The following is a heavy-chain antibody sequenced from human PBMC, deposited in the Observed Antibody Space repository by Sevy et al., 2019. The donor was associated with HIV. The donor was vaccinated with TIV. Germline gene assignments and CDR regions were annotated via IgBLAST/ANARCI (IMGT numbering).Heavy chain of an antibody. J-gene: IGHJ4*02. CDR3: ARDSTTRPRVLDY. Sequence: SETLSLTCSVSGGSISSYLWTWVRQSPGKGLEWIGKIYFTGNTDYSPSLKSRVTLSLDTSKSQFSLTLKSVTAADTAIYFCARDSTTRPRVLDYWGQGTLVTVSS. CDR1: GGSISSYL. CDR2: IYFTGNT. V-gene: IGHV4-59*01. D-gene: IGHD1-1*01.